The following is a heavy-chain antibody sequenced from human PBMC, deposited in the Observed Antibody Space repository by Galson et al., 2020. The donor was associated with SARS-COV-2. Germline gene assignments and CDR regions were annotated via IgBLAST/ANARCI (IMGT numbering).Heavy chain of an antibody. CDR1: GGTFSSYT. V-gene: IGHV1-69*02. CDR2: IIPILGIA. J-gene: IGHJ4*02. D-gene: IGHD2-8*01. CDR3: ARAANLLQIMAPFDY. Sequence: SVKVSCKASGGTFSSYTISWVRQAPGQGLEWMGRIIPILGIANYAQKFQGRVTITADKSTSTAYMELSSLRSEDTAVYYCARAANLLQIMAPFDYWGQGTLVNVSS.